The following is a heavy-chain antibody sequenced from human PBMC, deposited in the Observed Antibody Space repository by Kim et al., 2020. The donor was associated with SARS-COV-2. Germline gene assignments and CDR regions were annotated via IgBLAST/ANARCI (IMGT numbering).Heavy chain of an antibody. J-gene: IGHJ4*02. D-gene: IGHD6-6*01. V-gene: IGHV3-73*01. CDR2: T. Sequence: TEYAGWAKGRFPISRDNSKCTAYLQMNSLKIEDTAVYYCAKSLYSSSINDYWGQGTLVTVSS. CDR3: AKSLYSSSINDY.